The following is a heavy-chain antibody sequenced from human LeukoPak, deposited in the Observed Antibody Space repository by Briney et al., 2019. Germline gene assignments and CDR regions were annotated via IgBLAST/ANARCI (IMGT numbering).Heavy chain of an antibody. D-gene: IGHD4-17*01. V-gene: IGHV3-23*01. CDR3: AKRVVSTVTTDYFDY. J-gene: IGHJ4*02. CDR2: ISGSGGST. CDR1: GFTFSSYS. Sequence: GGSLRLSCAASGFTFSSYSMNWVRQAPGKGLEWVSAISGSGGSTYYADSVKGRFTISRDNSKNTLYVQMNSLRAEDTAIYYCAKRVVSTVTTDYFDYWGQGTLVTVSS.